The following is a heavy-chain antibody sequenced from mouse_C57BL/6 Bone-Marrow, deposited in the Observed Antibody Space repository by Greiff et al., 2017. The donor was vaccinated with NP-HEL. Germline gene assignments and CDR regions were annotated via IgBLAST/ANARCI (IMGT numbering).Heavy chain of an antibody. CDR1: GYTFTDYA. CDR3: SRMDYYGSSYAMDY. CDR2: ISTYYGDA. Sequence: QVQLQQSGPELVRPGVSVKISCTGSGYTFTDYAMYWVKQSHAKSLEWIGVISTYYGDASYNEKFKDKATITVANSSSTAYMELARLTSEDSAVYYCSRMDYYGSSYAMDYWGQGTPVTVSS. V-gene: IGHV1-67*01. D-gene: IGHD1-1*01. J-gene: IGHJ4*01.